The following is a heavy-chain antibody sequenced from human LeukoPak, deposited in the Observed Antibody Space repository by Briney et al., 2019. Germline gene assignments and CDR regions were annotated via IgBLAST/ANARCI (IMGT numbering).Heavy chain of an antibody. D-gene: IGHD4-17*01. J-gene: IGHJ4*02. CDR2: ISSSSSYI. V-gene: IGHV3-21*01. CDR1: GFTFSGYS. CDR3: ARSSGDYGDYVDY. Sequence: GRSLRLSCAASGFTFSGYSMNWVRQAPGKGLEWVSSISSSSSYIYYADSVKGRFTISRDNAKNSLYLQMNSLRAEDTAVYYCARSSGDYGDYVDYWGQGTLVTVSS.